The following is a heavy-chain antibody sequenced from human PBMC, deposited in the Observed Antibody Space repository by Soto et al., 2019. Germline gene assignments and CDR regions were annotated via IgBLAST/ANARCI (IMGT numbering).Heavy chain of an antibody. CDR3: ARDSTSANDY. J-gene: IGHJ4*02. CDR1: GFTFSSYA. CDR2: ISYDGSNK. V-gene: IGHV3-30-3*01. Sequence: PGGSLRLSCAASGFTFSSYAMHWVRQAPGKGLEWVAVISYDGSNKYYADSVKGRFTISRDNSKNTLYLQMNSLRAEDTAVYYCARDSTSANDYWGQGTLVTVSS.